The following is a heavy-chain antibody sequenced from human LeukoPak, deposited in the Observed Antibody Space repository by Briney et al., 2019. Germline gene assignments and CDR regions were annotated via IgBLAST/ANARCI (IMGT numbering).Heavy chain of an antibody. D-gene: IGHD1-14*01. CDR3: AREEPYYYEYYGMDV. CDR1: GGSISSYY. Sequence: SETLSLTCTVSGGSISSYYWSWIRQPAGKGLEWIGRIYTSGSTNYNPSLKSRVTMSVDTSKNQFSLKLSPVTAADTAVYYCAREEPYYYEYYGMDVWGQGTTVTVSS. V-gene: IGHV4-4*07. CDR2: IYTSGST. J-gene: IGHJ6*02.